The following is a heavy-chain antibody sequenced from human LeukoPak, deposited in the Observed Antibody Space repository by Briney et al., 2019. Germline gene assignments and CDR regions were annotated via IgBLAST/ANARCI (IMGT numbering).Heavy chain of an antibody. CDR3: ARDHYQVSSGSYD. D-gene: IGHD6-19*01. J-gene: IGHJ4*02. V-gene: IGHV3-21*01. Sequence: GGSLRLSCAASGFTFSSYSMNWVRQAPGKGLEWVSSISSSSSYIYYADSVKGRFTISRDNAKNSLYPQMNSLRAEDTAVYYCARDHYQVSSGSYDWGQGTLVTVSS. CDR2: ISSSSSYI. CDR1: GFTFSSYS.